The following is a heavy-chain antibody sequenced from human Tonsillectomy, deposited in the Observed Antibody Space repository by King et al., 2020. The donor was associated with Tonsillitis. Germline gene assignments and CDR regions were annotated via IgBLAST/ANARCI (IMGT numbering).Heavy chain of an antibody. V-gene: IGHV3-23*04. D-gene: IGHD3-9*01. J-gene: IGHJ4*02. CDR1: RFTFSSYA. Sequence: VQLVESGGGLVQPGGSLRLSCAASRFTFSSYAMSWVRQAPGKGLEWVSAISGNGGSTYYADSVKGRFTISRENSKNTLYLQMNSLRAEDTAVYFCGKEFSTGTTLDYWGQGTLVTVSS. CDR2: ISGNGGST. CDR3: GKEFSTGTTLDY.